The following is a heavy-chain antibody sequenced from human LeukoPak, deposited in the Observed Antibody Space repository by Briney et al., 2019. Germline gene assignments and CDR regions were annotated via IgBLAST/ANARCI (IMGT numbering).Heavy chain of an antibody. CDR1: GFTISPAG. CDR2: IKRKIDGGTT. V-gene: IGHV3-15*01. D-gene: IGHD4-11*01. Sequence: GGSLRLSCVPSGFTISPAGKRWGSEDPREGLEWVGRIKRKIDGGTTDYAAPVKGRLIISRDDSKNTLYLQMSSLRTEDTAVYYCTTNSAGAWGQGTLVTVSS. CDR3: TTNSAGA. J-gene: IGHJ4*02.